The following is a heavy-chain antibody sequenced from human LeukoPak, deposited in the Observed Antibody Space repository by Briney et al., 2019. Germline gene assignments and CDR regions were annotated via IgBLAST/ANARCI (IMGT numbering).Heavy chain of an antibody. D-gene: IGHD6-19*01. V-gene: IGHV1-8*02. CDR3: ARGRLVQNWFDP. CDR1: GYTFTGYY. CDR2: MNPNSGNT. J-gene: IGHJ5*02. Sequence: GASVKVSCKASGYTFTGYYMHWVRQAPGQGLEWMGWMNPNSGNTGYAQKFQGRVTMTRNTSISTAYMELSSLRSEDTAVYYCARGRLVQNWFDPWGQGTLVTVSS.